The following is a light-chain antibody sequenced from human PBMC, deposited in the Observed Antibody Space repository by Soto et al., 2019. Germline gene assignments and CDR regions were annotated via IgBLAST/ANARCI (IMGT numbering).Light chain of an antibody. V-gene: IGKV3-20*01. J-gene: IGKJ5*01. CDR1: QSIDSIS. CDR3: QQYGSSIT. CDR2: GAS. Sequence: TQSPGTLSLFPGERATLSCRASQSIDSISLAWYQHKPGQAPRLLIYGASSRSTAIPDRFSGSGSGTDFTLTISRLEPEDFAVYYCQQYGSSITFGQGTRLEIK.